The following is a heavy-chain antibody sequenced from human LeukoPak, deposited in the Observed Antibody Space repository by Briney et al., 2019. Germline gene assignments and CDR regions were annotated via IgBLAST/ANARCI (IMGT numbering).Heavy chain of an antibody. Sequence: ASVKVSCKASRYTFTGYYMHWVRQAPGQGLEWMGRVNPNSGGTNYAQKFQGRVTMTRDTSINTAYMELSSLRSGDTAVYYCAIIMLENAFDIWGQGTMVTVSS. J-gene: IGHJ3*02. CDR1: RYTFTGYY. V-gene: IGHV1-2*06. D-gene: IGHD3-10*02. CDR2: VNPNSGGT. CDR3: AIIMLENAFDI.